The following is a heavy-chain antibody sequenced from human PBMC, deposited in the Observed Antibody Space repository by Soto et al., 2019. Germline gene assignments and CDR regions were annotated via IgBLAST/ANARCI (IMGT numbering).Heavy chain of an antibody. D-gene: IGHD5-12*01. V-gene: IGHV3-33*01. J-gene: IGHJ4*02. CDR1: GLTFSSYG. Sequence: QVQLVESGGGVVQTGRSLRLSCAASGLTFSSYGMEWVRQTPGKGLEWVAGIWYDGSTKYYADSVKGRFTISRDNSKNTLYLQMNSLRAEDTAVYYCARSRMPFSGYEPSRDWGQGTLVTVSS. CDR2: IWYDGSTK. CDR3: ARSRMPFSGYEPSRD.